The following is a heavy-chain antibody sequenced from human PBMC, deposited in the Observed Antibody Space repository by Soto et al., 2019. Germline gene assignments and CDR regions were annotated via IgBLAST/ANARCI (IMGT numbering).Heavy chain of an antibody. CDR1: GYTFTSYY. CDR2: ISGYNGST. V-gene: IGHV1-18*01. J-gene: IGHJ4*02. CDR3: ARDLPQYYYDSSGSNGY. Sequence: ASVKVSCKASGYTFTSYYISWVRQAPGQGLEWMGWISGYNGSTSYAQKFQGRVTMTRDTSTSTVYMELSSLRSEDTAVYYCARDLPQYYYDSSGSNGYWGQGTLVTVSS. D-gene: IGHD3-22*01.